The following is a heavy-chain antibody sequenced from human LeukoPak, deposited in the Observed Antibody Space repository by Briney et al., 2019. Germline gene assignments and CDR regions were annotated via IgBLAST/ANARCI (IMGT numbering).Heavy chain of an antibody. CDR1: GGSFSGYY. J-gene: IGHJ4*02. D-gene: IGHD1-26*01. CDR3: AKSGGYGLIDY. V-gene: IGHV4-34*01. Sequence: SETLSLTCAVYGGSFSGYYWSWIRQPPGKGLEWIGNIYSSGSTYYNASLQSRVTISIDTSKNQFSLRLSSVTAADTAMYYCAKSGGYGLIDYWGQGTRVTVSS. CDR2: IYSSGST.